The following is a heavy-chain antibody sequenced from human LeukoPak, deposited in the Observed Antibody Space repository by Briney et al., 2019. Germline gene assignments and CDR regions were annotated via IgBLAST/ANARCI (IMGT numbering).Heavy chain of an antibody. V-gene: IGHV4-31*03. CDR2: IYYSGST. J-gene: IGHJ3*02. CDR3: ARGPPYYDILTGYYNRDDAFDI. Sequence: SETLSLTCTVSGGSISSGGYYWSWIRQHPGKGLEWIGYIYYSGSTYYNPSLKSRVTISVDTSKNQFSLKLSSETAADTAVYYCARGPPYYDILTGYYNRDDAFDIWGQGTMVTVSS. D-gene: IGHD3-9*01. CDR1: GGSISSGGYY.